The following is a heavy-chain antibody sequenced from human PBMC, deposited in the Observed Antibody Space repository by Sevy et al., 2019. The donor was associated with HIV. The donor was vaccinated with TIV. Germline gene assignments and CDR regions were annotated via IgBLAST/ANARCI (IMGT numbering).Heavy chain of an antibody. V-gene: IGHV3-7*03. CDR3: ARDCSSTSCLWGLDV. CDR2: IKVDGSEK. CDR1: GFTFRSYW. Sequence: GGSLSLSCAVSGFTFRSYWMSWVRQAPGKGLEWVVHIKVDGSEKYHVDSVKGRFTISRDNAKNSLFLQMNSLRVEDTAVYYCARDCSSTSCLWGLDVWGQGTAVTVSS. J-gene: IGHJ6*02. D-gene: IGHD2-2*01.